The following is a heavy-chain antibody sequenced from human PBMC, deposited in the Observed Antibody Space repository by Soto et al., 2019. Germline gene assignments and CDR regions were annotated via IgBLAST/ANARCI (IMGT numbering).Heavy chain of an antibody. CDR1: GHTLTELS. CDR3: ARMATSGTLNWFDP. V-gene: IGHV1-24*01. CDR2: FDPEDGKA. D-gene: IGHD2-8*01. J-gene: IGHJ5*02. Sequence: GASVKVSCKVSGHTLTELSIHWVRQAPGKGLEWMGGFDPEDGKAKFAQKFQGRVTVTEDTSTSTAYMELSSLTSDDTAIYYCARMATSGTLNWFDPWGQGTLVTVSS.